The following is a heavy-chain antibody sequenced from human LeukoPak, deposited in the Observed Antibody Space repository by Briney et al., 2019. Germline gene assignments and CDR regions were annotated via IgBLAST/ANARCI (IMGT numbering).Heavy chain of an antibody. J-gene: IGHJ3*02. CDR2: IFYSGST. Sequence: SETLSLTCTVSGVSISSSNSYWGWIRQPPGKGLEWIASIFYSGSTYYNPSLKSRVTISVDTSKNQFFLRLNSVTAADTAVYYCARSLVEGAFDIWGQGTMVTVSS. D-gene: IGHD2-2*01. V-gene: IGHV4-39*01. CDR1: GVSISSSNSY. CDR3: ARSLVEGAFDI.